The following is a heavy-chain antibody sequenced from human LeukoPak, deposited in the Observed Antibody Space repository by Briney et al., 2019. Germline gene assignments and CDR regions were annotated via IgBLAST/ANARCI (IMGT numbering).Heavy chain of an antibody. CDR1: GYTFTSYD. CDR2: MNPNSGNT. D-gene: IGHD1-7*01. V-gene: IGHV1-8*01. Sequence: ASVKVSCTASGYTFTSYDINWVRQATGQGLEWMGWMNPNSGNTGYAQKFQGRVTMTRNTSISTAYMELGSLRSEDTAVYYCARGVITGTTDLYYWGQGTLVTVSS. CDR3: ARGVITGTTDLYY. J-gene: IGHJ4*02.